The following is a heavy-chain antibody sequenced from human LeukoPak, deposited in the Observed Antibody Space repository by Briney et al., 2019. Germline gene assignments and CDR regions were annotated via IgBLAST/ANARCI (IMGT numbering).Heavy chain of an antibody. CDR2: IKQDGSEK. Sequence: GGSLRLSCAASGFTFSSYWMSWVRQAPGKGLEWVANIKQDGSEKYYVDSVKGRFTISRDNAKNSLYLQMNSLRAEDTAVYYCARRPSYYYDSSGYWRGYFDYWGQGTLVTVSS. V-gene: IGHV3-7*01. J-gene: IGHJ4*02. D-gene: IGHD3-22*01. CDR1: GFTFSSYW. CDR3: ARRPSYYYDSSGYWRGYFDY.